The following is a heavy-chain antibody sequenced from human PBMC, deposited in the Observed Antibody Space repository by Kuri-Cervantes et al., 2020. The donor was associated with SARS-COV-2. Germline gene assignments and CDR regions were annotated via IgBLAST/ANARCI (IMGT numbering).Heavy chain of an antibody. D-gene: IGHD1-26*01. CDR1: GGSFSGYY. J-gene: IGHJ4*02. Sequence: SETLSLTCAVYGGSFSGYYWSWIRQPPGKGLEWIGEINHSGSTNYNPSLKSRVTISVDTSKNQFSLKLSSVTAADTAVYYCARERELTFDCWGQGTLVTVSS. CDR2: INHSGST. V-gene: IGHV4-34*01. CDR3: ARERELTFDC.